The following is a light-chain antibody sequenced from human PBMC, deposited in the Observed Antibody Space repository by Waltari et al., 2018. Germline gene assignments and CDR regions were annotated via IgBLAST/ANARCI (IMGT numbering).Light chain of an antibody. J-gene: IGKJ1*01. CDR3: QQYNNWPRA. CDR1: QSVRSN. Sequence: EIVMTQSPATLSVSPGERATLSYRASQSVRSNFPCYQQKPGQAPRLLIYGASTRATGIPVRFSGSGSGTEFTLSISSLQSEDFAVYYCQQYNNWPRAFGQGTKVEIK. V-gene: IGKV3-15*01. CDR2: GAS.